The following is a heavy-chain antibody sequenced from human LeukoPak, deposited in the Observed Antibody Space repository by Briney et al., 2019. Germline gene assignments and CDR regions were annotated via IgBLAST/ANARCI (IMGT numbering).Heavy chain of an antibody. D-gene: IGHD1-14*01. CDR3: ARADGNYYGMDV. J-gene: IGHJ6*02. CDR1: GYTFTGHY. CDR2: INPNSGGT. V-gene: IGHV1-2*04. Sequence: ASVKVSCKASGYTFTGHYMHWVRQAPGQGLEWMGWINPNSGGTNYAQKFQGWVTMTRDTSISTAYMELSRLRSEDTAVYYCARADGNYYGMDVWGQGTTVTVSS.